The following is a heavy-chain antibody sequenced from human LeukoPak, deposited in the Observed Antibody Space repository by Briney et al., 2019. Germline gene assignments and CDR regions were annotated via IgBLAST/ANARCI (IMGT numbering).Heavy chain of an antibody. CDR1: GYIFTSYD. V-gene: IGHV1-8*02. CDR2: MNPSSGAT. D-gene: IGHD4-23*01. CDR3: ARSGFGGNVNFDL. Sequence: ASVKVSCKASGYIFTSYDIDWVRQAAGQGLDWIGWMNPSSGATDYTQKFKGRVTFTRDTSTSTAYMELSSLGPEDTAVYYCARSGFGGNVNFDLWGQGTLVTVSS. J-gene: IGHJ4*02.